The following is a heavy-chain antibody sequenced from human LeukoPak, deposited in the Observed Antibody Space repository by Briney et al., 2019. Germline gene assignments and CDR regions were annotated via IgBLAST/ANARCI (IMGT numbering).Heavy chain of an antibody. D-gene: IGHD2-21*01. J-gene: IGHJ3*02. V-gene: IGHV3-30*03. CDR1: GFTFSSYG. CDR2: ISYDGSNK. CDR3: ASPIAGAFDI. Sequence: GGSLRLSCAASGFTFSSYGMHWVRQAPGKGLEWVAVISYDGSNKYYADSVKGRFTISRDNSKNTLYLQMNSPRAEDTAVYYCASPIAGAFDIWGQGTMVTVSS.